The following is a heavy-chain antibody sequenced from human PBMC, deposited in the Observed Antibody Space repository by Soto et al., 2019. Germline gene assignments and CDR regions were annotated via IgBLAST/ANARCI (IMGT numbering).Heavy chain of an antibody. V-gene: IGHV3-30*18. CDR1: GFSISDYG. Sequence: QVQLVESGGGVVQPGWSLRLSCAASGFSISDYGMEWVRQAPGKGLEWVALISYDGSNTYYADSVKGRFTISRDNSKDPMFLQMTGLRREDTAVYYCAKGAGDRLSLGMDVWGQGTTVTVSS. J-gene: IGHJ6*02. CDR3: AKGAGDRLSLGMDV. CDR2: ISYDGSNT. D-gene: IGHD1-26*01.